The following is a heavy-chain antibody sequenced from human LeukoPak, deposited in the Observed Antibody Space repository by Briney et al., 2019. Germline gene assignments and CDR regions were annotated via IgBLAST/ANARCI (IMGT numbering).Heavy chain of an antibody. Sequence: GGSLRLSCAASGFTFSSYSMNWVRQAPGKGLEWVSSISNSSSYIYYADSVKGRFTISRDNAKNSLYLQMNSLRAEDTAVYYCANRVRGYSYGVFDYWGQGALVTVSS. D-gene: IGHD5-18*01. V-gene: IGHV3-21*01. CDR2: ISNSSSYI. CDR3: ANRVRGYSYGVFDY. J-gene: IGHJ4*02. CDR1: GFTFSSYS.